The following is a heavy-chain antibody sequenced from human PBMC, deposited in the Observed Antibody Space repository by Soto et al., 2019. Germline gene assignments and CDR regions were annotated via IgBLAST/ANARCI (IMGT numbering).Heavy chain of an antibody. Sequence: EVQLLESGGGLVQPGGSLRLSCAASGFTFSSYAMSWVRQAPGKGLEWVSAISGSGGSTYYADSVKGRFTISRDNSKKTLYLQMNSLRAEYTAVYYCANRGYCSSTSCYGYYYYYYMDVWGKGTTVTVSS. CDR2: ISGSGGST. J-gene: IGHJ6*03. V-gene: IGHV3-23*01. D-gene: IGHD2-2*01. CDR1: GFTFSSYA. CDR3: ANRGYCSSTSCYGYYYYYYMDV.